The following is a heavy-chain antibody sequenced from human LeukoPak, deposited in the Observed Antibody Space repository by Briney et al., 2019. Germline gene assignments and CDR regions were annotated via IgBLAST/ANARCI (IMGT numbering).Heavy chain of an antibody. Sequence: SVKVSCKASGGTFSSYAISWVRQAPGQGLEWMGRIIPILGIANYAQKFQGRVTITADKSTSTAYMELSSLRSEDTAVYYCAAPGSGSSIDYWGQGTLVTVSS. D-gene: IGHD3-10*01. V-gene: IGHV1-69*04. CDR3: AAPGSGSSIDY. CDR2: IIPILGIA. J-gene: IGHJ4*02. CDR1: GGTFSSYA.